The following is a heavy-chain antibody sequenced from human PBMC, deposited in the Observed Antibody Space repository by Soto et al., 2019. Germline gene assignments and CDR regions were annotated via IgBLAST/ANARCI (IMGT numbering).Heavy chain of an antibody. CDR1: GFTFSSYS. CDR2: ISSSSSYI. J-gene: IGHJ3*02. Sequence: VGSLRLSCAASGFTFSSYSMNWVRQAPGKGLEWVSSISSSSSYIYYADSVKGRFTISRDNAKNTVNLQMNSLSVDDTATYFCAKGGRDYGAYASPAAFDIWGQGTMVTVSS. V-gene: IGHV3-21*04. CDR3: AKGGRDYGAYASPAAFDI. D-gene: IGHD4-17*01.